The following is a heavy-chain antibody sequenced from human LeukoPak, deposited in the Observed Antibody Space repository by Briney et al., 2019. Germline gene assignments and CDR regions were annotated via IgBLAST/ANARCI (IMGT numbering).Heavy chain of an antibody. J-gene: IGHJ4*02. CDR2: INHSGST. CDR3: ARGLLEGYFDY. CDR1: GGSFSGYY. Sequence: SETLSLTCAVYGGSFSGYYWSWIRQPPGKGLEWIGEINHSGSTNYNPSLKSRVTISVDTSKNQFSLKLSSVTAADTAVYYCARGLLEGYFDYWGQGTLVTVSS. V-gene: IGHV4-34*01.